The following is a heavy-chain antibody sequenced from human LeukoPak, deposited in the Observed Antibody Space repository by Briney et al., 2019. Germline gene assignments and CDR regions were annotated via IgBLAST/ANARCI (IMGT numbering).Heavy chain of an antibody. J-gene: IGHJ4*02. D-gene: IGHD5-12*01. CDR3: AREIVATGEGFGY. CDR2: ISSSSSYI. V-gene: IGHV3-21*01. Sequence: GGSLRLSCAASGFTFSSYSRDWVRQAPGKGLKWVSSISSSSSYIYYADSVKGRFTISRDNAKNSLYLQMNSLRAEDTAVYYCAREIVATGEGFGYWGQGTLVTVSS. CDR1: GFTFSSYS.